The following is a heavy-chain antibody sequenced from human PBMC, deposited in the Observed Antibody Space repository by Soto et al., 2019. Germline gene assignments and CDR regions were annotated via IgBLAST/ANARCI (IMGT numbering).Heavy chain of an antibody. CDR3: ARDSPQNSYALNWYDS. J-gene: IGHJ5*01. CDR2: IYYSGST. CDR1: GGSISSGGYY. Sequence: SETLSLTCTVSGGSISSGGYYWSWIRQHPGKGLEWIGYIYYSGSTYYNPSLKSRVTISVDTSKNQFSLKLSSVTAADTAVYYCARDSPQNSYALNWYDSWGQGTLVTVSS. D-gene: IGHD5-18*01. V-gene: IGHV4-31*03.